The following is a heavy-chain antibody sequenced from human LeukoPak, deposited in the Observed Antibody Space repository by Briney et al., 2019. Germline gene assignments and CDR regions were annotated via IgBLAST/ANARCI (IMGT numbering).Heavy chain of an antibody. Sequence: TGGSLRLSCAASGFTFSDSAMHWVRQASGRGLEWVGRIRSKANTYATAYAASVTGRFTISRDGSKNTAYLQMNSLKTEDTAVYYCTRRNGDYSNGWYDYWGQGTLVTVSS. CDR1: GFTFSDSA. D-gene: IGHD6-19*01. J-gene: IGHJ4*02. CDR2: IRSKANTYAT. CDR3: TRRNGDYSNGWYDY. V-gene: IGHV3-73*01.